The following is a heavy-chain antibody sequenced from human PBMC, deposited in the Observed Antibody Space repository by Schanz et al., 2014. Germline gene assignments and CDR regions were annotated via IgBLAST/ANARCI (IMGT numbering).Heavy chain of an antibody. J-gene: IGHJ3*02. Sequence: EVQLVESGGGLIQPGGSLRLSCAASGFTVSSNYMSWVRQAPGKGLEWVAVIYSGGSTFYTDSVKGRFTISRDNSKKTLYLQMNSLIAEDTAVYYCAKCIGWYGRCAFDIWGQGTMVTVSS. D-gene: IGHD6-19*01. CDR1: GFTVSSNY. CDR2: IYSGGST. V-gene: IGHV3-53*01. CDR3: AKCIGWYGRCAFDI.